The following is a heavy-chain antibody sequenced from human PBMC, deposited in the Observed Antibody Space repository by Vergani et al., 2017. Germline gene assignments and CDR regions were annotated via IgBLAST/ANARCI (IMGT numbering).Heavy chain of an antibody. V-gene: IGHV1-8*01. CDR2: MNPNSGNT. CDR1: GYTFTSDD. Sequence: QVLLVQSGAEVKTPGASVTVSCKASGYTFTSDDINWVRQATGQGLEGMGWMNPNSGNTGYAKKFQGRVTMTRNTSISTAYMELSSLRSEDTAVYYCAGGAYYYDSRGTGGIDPWGQGTLVTVSS. J-gene: IGHJ5*02. D-gene: IGHD3-22*01. CDR3: AGGAYYYDSRGTGGIDP.